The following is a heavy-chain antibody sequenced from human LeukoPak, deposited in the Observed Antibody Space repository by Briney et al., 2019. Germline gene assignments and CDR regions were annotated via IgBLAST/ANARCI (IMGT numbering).Heavy chain of an antibody. V-gene: IGHV5-51*01. CDR3: ARQEPAATGLVDY. Sequence: GESLKISCKGSGYSFTSYWIGWVRQMPGKGLEWMGIIYPGDSDTRYSPSFQGQVTISADKSISTAYLQWSSLKASGTAMYYCARQEPAATGLVDYWGQGTLVTVSS. J-gene: IGHJ4*02. D-gene: IGHD2-2*01. CDR1: GYSFTSYW. CDR2: IYPGDSDT.